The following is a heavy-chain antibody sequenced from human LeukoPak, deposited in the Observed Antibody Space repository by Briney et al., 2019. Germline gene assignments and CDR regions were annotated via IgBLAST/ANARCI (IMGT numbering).Heavy chain of an antibody. CDR1: GGTFSSYA. J-gene: IGHJ3*02. V-gene: IGHV1-69*13. D-gene: IGHD2-15*01. CDR3: AGQDTVVVVAATTMHAFDI. CDR2: IIPIFGTA. Sequence: SVKVSCKASGGTFSSYAISWVRQAPGQGLEWMGGIIPIFGTANYAQKFQGRVTITADESTSTAYMELSSLRSEDTAVYYCAGQDTVVVVAATTMHAFDIWGQGTMVTVSS.